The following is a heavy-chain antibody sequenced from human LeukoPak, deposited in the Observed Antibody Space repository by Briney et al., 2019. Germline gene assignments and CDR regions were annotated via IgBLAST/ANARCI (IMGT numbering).Heavy chain of an antibody. J-gene: IGHJ3*02. Sequence: PSETLSLTCTVSGGSISSYYWSWIRQPAGKGLEWIGRIYTSGSTNYNPSLKSRVTMSVDTSKNQFSLKLGSVTAADTAVYYCAKGKYSSGWYLAFDIWGQGTMVTVSS. D-gene: IGHD6-19*01. CDR1: GGSISSYY. CDR2: IYTSGST. V-gene: IGHV4-4*07. CDR3: AKGKYSSGWYLAFDI.